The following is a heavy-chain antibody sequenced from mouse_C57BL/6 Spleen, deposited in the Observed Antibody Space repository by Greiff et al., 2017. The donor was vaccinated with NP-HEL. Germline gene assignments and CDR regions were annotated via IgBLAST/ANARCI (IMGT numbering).Heavy chain of an antibody. V-gene: IGHV5-9-1*02. CDR2: ISSGGDYI. J-gene: IGHJ3*01. CDR3: TRDTAQAAWFVY. D-gene: IGHD3-2*02. Sequence: EVRLVESGEGLVKPGGSLKLSCAASGFTFSSYAMSWVRQTPEKRLEWVAYISSGGDYIYYADTVKGRFTISRDNARNTLYLQMSSLKSEDTAMYYCTRDTAQAAWFVYWGQRTLVTVSA. CDR1: GFTFSSYA.